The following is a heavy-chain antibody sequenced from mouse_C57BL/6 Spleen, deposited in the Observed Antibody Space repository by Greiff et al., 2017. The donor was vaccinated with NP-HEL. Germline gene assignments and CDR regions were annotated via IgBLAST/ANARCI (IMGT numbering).Heavy chain of an antibody. Sequence: VQLQQSGPELVKPGASVKIPCKASGYTFTDYNMDWVKQSHGKSLEWIGDINPNNGGTNYNQKFKGKATLTVDKSSSTAYMELRSLTSEDTAVYYCARRDAFTWYFDVWGTGTTVTVSS. CDR2: INPNNGGT. V-gene: IGHV1-18*01. CDR1: GYTFTDYN. J-gene: IGHJ1*03. CDR3: ARRDAFTWYFDV.